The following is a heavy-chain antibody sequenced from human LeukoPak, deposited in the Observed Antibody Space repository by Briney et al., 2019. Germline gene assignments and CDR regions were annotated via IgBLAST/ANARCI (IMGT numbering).Heavy chain of an antibody. CDR3: ARDSAFSSYSY. Sequence: PGGSLRLSCTASGFTVSTSYMSWVRQAPGKGLEWVAIIYSDRSTYYPESVKGRFTISRDDSKNTVLLQMDSLRAEDTAIYYCARDSAFSSYSYWGQGALVTASS. J-gene: IGHJ4*02. D-gene: IGHD2-15*01. CDR2: IYSDRST. V-gene: IGHV3-53*01. CDR1: GFTVSTSY.